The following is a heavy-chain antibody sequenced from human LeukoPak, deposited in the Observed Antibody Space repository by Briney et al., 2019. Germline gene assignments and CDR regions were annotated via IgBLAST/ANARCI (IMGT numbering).Heavy chain of an antibody. D-gene: IGHD5-18*01. CDR1: GYNFTSYW. CDR2: IYPGDSDT. V-gene: IGHV5-51*01. J-gene: IGHJ4*02. Sequence: GESLKISCKGSGYNFTSYWIAWVRQMPGKGLEWMGIIYPGDSDTRYSPSFQGQVTISADKSISTAYLQWSSLKASDTAMYYCARHGHRLGGYSYGPKDYWGQGTLVTVSS. CDR3: ARHGHRLGGYSYGPKDY.